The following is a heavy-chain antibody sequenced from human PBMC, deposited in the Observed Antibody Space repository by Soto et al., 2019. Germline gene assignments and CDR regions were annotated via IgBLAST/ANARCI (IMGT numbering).Heavy chain of an antibody. CDR2: INHSGST. J-gene: IGHJ5*02. V-gene: IGHV4-34*01. CDR3: ARDGSDSIAARHLPSQNWFDP. CDR1: GGSFSGYY. Sequence: SETLSLTCAVYGGSFSGYYWSWIRQPPGKGLEWIGEINHSGSTNYNPSLKSRVTISVDTSKNQFSLKLSSVTAADTAVYYCARDGSDSIAARHLPSQNWFDPWGQGTLVTVSS. D-gene: IGHD6-6*01.